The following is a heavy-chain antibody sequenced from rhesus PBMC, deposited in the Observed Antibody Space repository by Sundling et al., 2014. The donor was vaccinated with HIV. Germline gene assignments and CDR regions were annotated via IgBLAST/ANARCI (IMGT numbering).Heavy chain of an antibody. V-gene: IGHV3-103*01. CDR2: IHSNGDTT. J-gene: IGHJ4*01. CDR3: VKPEGHSGYYQYYFDY. Sequence: EVQLVETGGGLVQPGGSLKLSCAASGFSFSRYAMSWVRQAPGKGLEWVSTIHSNGDTTYYADSVKGRFTISRDTSKNTLSLQMNSLRAEDTAVYYCVKPEGHSGYYQYYFDYWGQGVLVTVSS. CDR1: GFSFSRYA. D-gene: IGHD3-28*01.